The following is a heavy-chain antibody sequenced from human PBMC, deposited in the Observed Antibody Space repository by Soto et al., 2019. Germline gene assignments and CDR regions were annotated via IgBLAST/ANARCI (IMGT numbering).Heavy chain of an antibody. V-gene: IGHV1-3*01. D-gene: IGHD2-2*01. Sequence: ASVKVSCKASGYTFSSYAMHWVRQAPGQRLEWMGWINAGNGNTKYSQKFQGRVTITRDTSASTAYMELSSLRSEDTAVYYCAREGCISTSCTQEDYYYYGMDVWGQGTTVTVSS. CDR2: INAGNGNT. J-gene: IGHJ6*02. CDR1: GYTFSSYA. CDR3: AREGCISTSCTQEDYYYYGMDV.